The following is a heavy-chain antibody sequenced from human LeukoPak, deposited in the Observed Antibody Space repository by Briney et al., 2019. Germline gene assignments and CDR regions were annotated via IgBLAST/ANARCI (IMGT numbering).Heavy chain of an antibody. D-gene: IGHD6-19*01. CDR2: INPNSGGT. CDR3: ARDLGGIAVAGTLDY. CDR1: GYTFTGYY. V-gene: IGHV1-2*02. J-gene: IGHJ4*02. Sequence: ASVKVSCKASGYTFTGYYMHWVRQAPGQGLEWMGWINPNSGGTNYAQKFQGRVTMTRDTSISTAYTELSRLRSDDTAVYYCARDLGGIAVAGTLDYWGQGTLVTVSS.